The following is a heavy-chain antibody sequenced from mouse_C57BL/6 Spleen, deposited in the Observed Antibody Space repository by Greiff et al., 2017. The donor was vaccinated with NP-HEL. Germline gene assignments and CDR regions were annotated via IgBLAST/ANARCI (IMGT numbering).Heavy chain of an antibody. Sequence: EVKLQESGPELVKPGDSVKISCKASGYSFTGYFMNWVMQSHGKSLEWIGRINPYNGDTFYNQKFKGKATLTVDKSSSTAHMELRSLTSEDSAVYYCARRVTGTYGYFDVWGTGTTVTVSS. CDR2: INPYNGDT. CDR3: ARRVTGTYGYFDV. J-gene: IGHJ1*03. CDR1: GYSFTGYF. V-gene: IGHV1-20*01. D-gene: IGHD4-1*01.